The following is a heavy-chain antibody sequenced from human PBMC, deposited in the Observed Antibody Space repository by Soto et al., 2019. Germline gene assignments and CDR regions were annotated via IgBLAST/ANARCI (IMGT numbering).Heavy chain of an antibody. CDR2: LYYGRSA. J-gene: IGHJ4*02. Sequence: QVQLHESGPGLVKPSETLSLTCAVSGDSISSYYCMWIRQPPGKGLESIGYLYYGRSANYNPSLKTRVTLSVGTSTNQCALTLSSMPAADTAVYYCALRSMAVVPEYWGQGTLVTVSS. V-gene: IGHV4-59*01. CDR3: ALRSMAVVPEY. CDR1: GDSISSYY. D-gene: IGHD3-22*01.